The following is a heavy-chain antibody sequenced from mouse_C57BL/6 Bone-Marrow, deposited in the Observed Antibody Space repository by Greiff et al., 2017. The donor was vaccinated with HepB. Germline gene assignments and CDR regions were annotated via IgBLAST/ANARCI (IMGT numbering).Heavy chain of an antibody. J-gene: IGHJ4*01. D-gene: IGHD1-1*01. CDR3: VRCGSTHYYAMDY. CDR2: IRSKSNNYAT. CDR1: GFSFNTYA. V-gene: IGHV10-1*01. Sequence: EVQLVESGGGLVQPKGSLKLSCAASGFSFNTYAMNWVRQAPGKGLEWVARIRSKSNNYATYYADSVKDRFTISRDDSESMLYLQMNNLKTEDTAMYYCVRCGSTHYYAMDYWGQGTSVTVSS.